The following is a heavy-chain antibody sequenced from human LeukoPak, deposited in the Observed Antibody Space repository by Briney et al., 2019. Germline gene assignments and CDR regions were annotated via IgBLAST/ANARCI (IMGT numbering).Heavy chain of an antibody. D-gene: IGHD1-26*01. CDR1: GGTFSSYA. CDR3: ARTGIVGATGIFDY. Sequence: ASVKVSCKASGGTFSSYAISWVRQAPGQGLEWMGGIIPIFGTANYAQKFQGRVTITTDESTSTAYMELGGLRSEDTAVYYCARTGIVGATGIFDYWGQGTLVTVSS. CDR2: IIPIFGTA. J-gene: IGHJ4*02. V-gene: IGHV1-69*05.